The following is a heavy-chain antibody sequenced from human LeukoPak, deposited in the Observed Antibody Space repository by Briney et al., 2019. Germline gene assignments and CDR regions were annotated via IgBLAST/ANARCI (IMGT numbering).Heavy chain of an antibody. Sequence: GGSLRLSCAASGFTFSSYSMNWVRQAPGKGLEWVSSISSSSSYIYYADSVKGRFTISRDNAKNSLYLQMNSLRAEDTAVYYCARDLSGSPWTYYYYGMDVCCKGTTVTVSS. V-gene: IGHV3-21*04. J-gene: IGHJ6*04. CDR1: GFTFSSYS. D-gene: IGHD1-26*01. CDR3: ARDLSGSPWTYYYYGMDV. CDR2: ISSSSSYI.